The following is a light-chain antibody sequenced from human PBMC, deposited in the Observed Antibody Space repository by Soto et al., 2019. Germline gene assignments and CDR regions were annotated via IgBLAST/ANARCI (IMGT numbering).Light chain of an antibody. CDR3: SSYTSGSHYV. Sequence: QSVLTKPASVSGSPGQSITISCTGTSSDVGGYKFVSWYQQHPGKAPKFIIYDVSIRPSGVSNRFSGSKSGNTASLTISGLQAEDEADYYCSSYTSGSHYVFGTGTKVTVL. V-gene: IGLV2-14*01. J-gene: IGLJ1*01. CDR2: DVS. CDR1: SSDVGGYKF.